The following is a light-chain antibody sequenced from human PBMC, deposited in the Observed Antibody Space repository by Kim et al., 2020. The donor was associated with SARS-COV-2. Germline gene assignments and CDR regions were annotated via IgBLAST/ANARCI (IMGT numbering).Light chain of an antibody. J-gene: IGKJ2*01. V-gene: IGKV3-15*01. CDR2: GAS. Sequence: VSPGESATLSCRASQSFSSNLAWYQQKPGQAPRLLIYGASTRATGIPARFSGSGSGTEFTLTISSLQSEDFAVYYCQQYNNWPRGTFGQGTKLEI. CDR1: QSFSSN. CDR3: QQYNNWPRGT.